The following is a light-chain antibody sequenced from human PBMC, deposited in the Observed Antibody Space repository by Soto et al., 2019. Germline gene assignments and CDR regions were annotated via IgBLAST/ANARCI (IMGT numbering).Light chain of an antibody. V-gene: IGLV1-47*02. Sequence: QSVLTQPPSASGTPGQRVTISCSGSSSNLGSNYVYWYQQLPGTAPKLLIYSNNQRPSGVPDRFSGSKSGTSASLAISGLRSEDEADYYCAAWDDSLSGHWVFGGGTKLTVL. CDR1: SSNLGSNY. CDR3: AAWDDSLSGHWV. J-gene: IGLJ3*02. CDR2: SNN.